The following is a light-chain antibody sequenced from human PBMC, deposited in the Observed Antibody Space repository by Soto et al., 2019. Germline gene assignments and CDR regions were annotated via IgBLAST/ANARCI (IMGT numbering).Light chain of an antibody. Sequence: DIVLTQSPGTLSLSPGEIATLSCRASQTVSSNYLAWYQQKPGQAPRLLIYSASTRATGIPDRFSGSRSGTDFTRTISRLEPEDFAVYYCQQYGTSPLTCGGGTKVDIK. CDR3: QQYGTSPLT. V-gene: IGKV3-20*01. CDR1: QTVSSNY. J-gene: IGKJ4*01. CDR2: SAS.